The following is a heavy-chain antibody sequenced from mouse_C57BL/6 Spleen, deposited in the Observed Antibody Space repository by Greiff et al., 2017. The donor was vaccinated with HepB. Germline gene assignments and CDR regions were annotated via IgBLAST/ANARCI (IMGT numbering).Heavy chain of an antibody. CDR1: GYTFTDYN. V-gene: IGHV1-22*01. CDR2: INPNNGGT. Sequence: VHVKQSGPELVKPGASVKMSCKASGYTFTDYNMHWVKQSHGKSLEWIGYINPNNGGTSYNQKFKGKATLTVNKSSSTAYMELRSLTSEDSAVYYCARRNYDYEGAMDYWGQGTSVTVSS. D-gene: IGHD2-4*01. J-gene: IGHJ4*01. CDR3: ARRNYDYEGAMDY.